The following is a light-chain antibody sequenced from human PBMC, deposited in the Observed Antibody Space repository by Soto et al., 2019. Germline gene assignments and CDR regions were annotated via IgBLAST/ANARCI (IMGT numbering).Light chain of an antibody. V-gene: IGKV3-11*01. Sequence: EKVMTQSPATLSVSPGERVTLSCRASQSVRNNLAWYQQKPGQPPRLLIYDTSNRATGIPARFSGSGSGTDFTLTISSLEPEEFAVYYCQQRSSWPPSTFGQGTKLEIK. J-gene: IGKJ2*01. CDR1: QSVRNN. CDR2: DTS. CDR3: QQRSSWPPST.